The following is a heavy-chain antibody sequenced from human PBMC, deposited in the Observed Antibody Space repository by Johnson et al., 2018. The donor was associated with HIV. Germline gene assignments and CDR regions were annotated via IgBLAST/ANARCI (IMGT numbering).Heavy chain of an antibody. CDR1: GFTFSSYA. D-gene: IGHD1-26*01. J-gene: IGHJ3*02. CDR2: MSYDGSKQ. V-gene: IGHV3-30*04. Sequence: QVQLVESGGGLVQPGGSLRLSCAASGFTFSSYAMHWVRQAPGKGLEWVAGMSYDGSKQYYAESVKGRFTISRDNSKNTMSLQMNSLRAEDTAVYFCARGRGSGLRMGREGDAFDIWGQGTMVTVSS. CDR3: ARGRGSGLRMGREGDAFDI.